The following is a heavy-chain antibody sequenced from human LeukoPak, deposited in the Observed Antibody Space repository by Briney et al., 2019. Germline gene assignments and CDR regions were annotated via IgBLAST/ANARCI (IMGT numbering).Heavy chain of an antibody. Sequence: GGSLRLSCVASGFTFSNYAMNWVRQAPGKGLDWVSTISVGHSTNYADSVKGRFTISRDNSKNTLYLQMNSLRAEDTAVYYCARDPQTNAFDIWGQGTMVTVSS. J-gene: IGHJ3*02. CDR2: ISVGHST. V-gene: IGHV3-23*01. CDR1: GFTFSNYA. CDR3: ARDPQTNAFDI.